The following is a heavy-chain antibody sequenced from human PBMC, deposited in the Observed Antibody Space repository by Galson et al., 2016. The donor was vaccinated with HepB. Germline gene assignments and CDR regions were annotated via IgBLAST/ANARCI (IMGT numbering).Heavy chain of an antibody. V-gene: IGHV3-73*01. D-gene: IGHD6-13*01. CDR3: TVAPTGYSSSWYGYNWFDP. CDR2: IRSKPSSYAT. Sequence: SLRLSCAASGFTFSGSAMHWVRQASGKGLEWVGRIRSKPSSYATAYAASVKGRFTISREDSKNTAYLQMNSLKTEDTAVYYCTVAPTGYSSSWYGYNWFDPWGQGTLVTVSS. J-gene: IGHJ5*02. CDR1: GFTFSGSA.